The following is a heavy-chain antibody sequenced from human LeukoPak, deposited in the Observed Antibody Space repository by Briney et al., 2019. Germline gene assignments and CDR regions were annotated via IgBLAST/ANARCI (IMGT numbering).Heavy chain of an antibody. CDR3: AEVPYYYDSTGYFGYFDY. Sequence: GGSLRLSCTVSAFTFSRCAMSWVRQAPGKGLEWVSTISDSGDDKFYADSVKGRFTISRDNSNNTLFLQMNSLRVEDTAVYYCAEVPYYYDSTGYFGYFDYWGQGTLVTVSS. CDR1: AFTFSRCA. D-gene: IGHD3-22*01. V-gene: IGHV3-23*01. CDR2: ISDSGDDK. J-gene: IGHJ4*02.